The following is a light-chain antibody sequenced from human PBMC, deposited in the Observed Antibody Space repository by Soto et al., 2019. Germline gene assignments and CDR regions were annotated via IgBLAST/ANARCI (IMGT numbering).Light chain of an antibody. CDR2: EGI. CDR3: CSYVGATTYV. CDR1: SSTVGGFNV. J-gene: IGLJ1*01. Sequence: QSGLTQPAAVSGSPGQSITISCAGTSSTVGGFNVVSWYQQHPGKAPKVIIYEGIKRPSGVSNRFSGSNSGSTASLTISGLQAEDEADYYCCSYVGATTYVFGTGTKVTV. V-gene: IGLV2-23*01.